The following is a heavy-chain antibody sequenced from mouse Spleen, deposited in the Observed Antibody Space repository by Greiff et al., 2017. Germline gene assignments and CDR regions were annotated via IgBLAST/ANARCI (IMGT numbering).Heavy chain of an antibody. CDR2: IHYDCSRT. V-gene: IGHV5-16*01. D-gene: IGHD2-3*01. CDR3: ARRWLLPYWYFDV. J-gene: IGHJ1*01. Sequence: EVQVVESEGGLVQPGSSMKLSCTASGFTFSDYYMAWVRQVPEKGLEWVANIHYDCSRTYSLDSLKSRFILSSDNAKNILYLQMSSLKSEDTATYYCARRWLLPYWYFDVWGAGTTVTVSS. CDR1: GFTFSDYY.